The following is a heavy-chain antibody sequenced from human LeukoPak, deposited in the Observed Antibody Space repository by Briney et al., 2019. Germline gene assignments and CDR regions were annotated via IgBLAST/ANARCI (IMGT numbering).Heavy chain of an antibody. D-gene: IGHD2-15*01. Sequence: PGGSLRLSCAASGFTFSSYWMHWVRQAPGKGLVWVSRINTDGSRTSYADSVKGRFTISRDNSKNTLFLQMNSLRAEDTAVYYCARASKVEAFDVWGQGTMVTVSS. CDR1: GFTFSSYW. J-gene: IGHJ3*01. CDR2: INTDGSRT. V-gene: IGHV3-74*01. CDR3: ARASKVEAFDV.